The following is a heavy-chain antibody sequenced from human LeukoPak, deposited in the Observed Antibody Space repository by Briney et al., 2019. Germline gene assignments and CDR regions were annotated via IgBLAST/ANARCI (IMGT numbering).Heavy chain of an antibody. J-gene: IGHJ4*02. CDR2: NYYSANT. V-gene: IGHV4-39*01. Sequence: SETLSLTCTVSGGSISSSSYYWGWIRQPPGKGLEWMGINYYSANTYYNPSLKSRVTISVDKSKNQFALRLSSVTAADTAVYYCARHREDIVVGPFDYWGQGTLVTVPS. CDR3: ARHREDIVVGPFDY. D-gene: IGHD2-2*01. CDR1: GGSISSSSYY.